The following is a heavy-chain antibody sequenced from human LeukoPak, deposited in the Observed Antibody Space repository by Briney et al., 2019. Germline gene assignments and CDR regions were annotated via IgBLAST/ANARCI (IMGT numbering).Heavy chain of an antibody. J-gene: IGHJ6*03. Sequence: ASVTVSCKASGYTFTGYYMHWVRQAPGQGLEWMGWINPNSGGTYYAQKFQGRVTMTSDTSISTAYMELSRLRSDDTAVYYCATGGDYYYYYMDVWGKGTTVTVSS. D-gene: IGHD2-8*02. CDR3: ATGGDYYYYYMDV. V-gene: IGHV1-2*02. CDR2: INPNSGGT. CDR1: GYTFTGYY.